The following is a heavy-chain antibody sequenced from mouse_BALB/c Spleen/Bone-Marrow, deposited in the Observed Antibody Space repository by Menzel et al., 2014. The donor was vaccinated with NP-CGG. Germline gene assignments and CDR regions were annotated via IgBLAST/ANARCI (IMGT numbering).Heavy chain of an antibody. CDR1: GFTFIAYT. D-gene: IGHD2-14*01. J-gene: IGHJ4*01. Sequence: EVHLVESGGGLVEPGGSLKLSCAASGFTFIAYTMSWARQTPEKRLEWVAYINNGGGSTYYPDTVKGRFTISRDNAKNTLYLQMSSLKSEDTAMYYCARHGEERPVLAMDYWGQGTSVTVSS. CDR3: ARHGEERPVLAMDY. V-gene: IGHV5-12-2*01. CDR2: INNGGGST.